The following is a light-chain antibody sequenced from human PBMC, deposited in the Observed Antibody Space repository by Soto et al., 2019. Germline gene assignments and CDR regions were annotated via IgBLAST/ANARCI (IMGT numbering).Light chain of an antibody. J-gene: IGLJ1*01. V-gene: IGLV2-8*01. CDR1: SSDIGAYIY. CDR2: EVS. Sequence: QSALAQPPSASGSPGQSVTISCTGTSSDIGAYIYVSWYQQHPGKAPKLMTSEVSRRPSGVPERFSGSKSGNTASLTVSGLHADDEAHYYCSSYAGSNNVVFGTGTKVTVL. CDR3: SSYAGSNNVV.